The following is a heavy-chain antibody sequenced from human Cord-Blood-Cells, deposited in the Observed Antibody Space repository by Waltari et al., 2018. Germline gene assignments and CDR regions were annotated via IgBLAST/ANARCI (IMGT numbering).Heavy chain of an antibody. V-gene: IGHV4-34*01. D-gene: IGHD3-9*01. CDR2: INHSGST. CDR3: ASNTRTQYYDILTGYAFDI. CDR1: GGSFSGYY. J-gene: IGHJ3*02. Sequence: QVQLQQWGAGLFKPSETLSLTCAVYGGSFSGYYWTWIRQPPGQGLEWIGEINHSGSTNYNPSLKSRVTISVDTSKNQFSLKLSSVTAADTAVYYCASNTRTQYYDILTGYAFDIWGQGTMVTVSS.